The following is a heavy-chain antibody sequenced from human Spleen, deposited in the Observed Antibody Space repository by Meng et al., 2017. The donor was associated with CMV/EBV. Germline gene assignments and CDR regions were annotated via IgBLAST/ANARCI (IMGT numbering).Heavy chain of an antibody. Sequence: CKASGYTFINYYMHWVRQAPGQGLEWMGIISPSSGRTTYAKRFQGRVTMTRDTSTSTVYMELSSLRSEGTAVYYCARRDEERYSFDYWGQGTLVTVSS. CDR1: GYTFINYY. J-gene: IGHJ4*02. CDR2: ISPSSGRT. V-gene: IGHV1-46*01. D-gene: IGHD5-24*01. CDR3: ARRDEERYSFDY.